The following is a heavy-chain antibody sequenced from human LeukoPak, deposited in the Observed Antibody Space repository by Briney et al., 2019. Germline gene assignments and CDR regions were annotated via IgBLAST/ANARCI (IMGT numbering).Heavy chain of an antibody. D-gene: IGHD2-2*01. Sequence: SQTLSLTCAISGDSVSTNSAGWNWIRQSPSRGLEWLGRTHYNSNFFFDYAPSAKSRITINPDTSKNQFSLQLNSVTPEDTAVYYCARGCLHSGFDCWGKGTLVTVSS. CDR2: THYNSNFFF. CDR3: ARGCLHSGFDC. J-gene: IGHJ4*02. CDR1: GDSVSTNSAG. V-gene: IGHV6-1*01.